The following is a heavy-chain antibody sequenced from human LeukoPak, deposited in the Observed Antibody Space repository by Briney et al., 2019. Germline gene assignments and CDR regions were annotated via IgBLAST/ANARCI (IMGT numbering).Heavy chain of an antibody. CDR2: IYSGGST. Sequence: GGSLRLSCAASGFTVSSNYMSWVRQAPGKGLEWVSVIYSGGSTYYADSVKGRFTISRDNSKNTLYLQMNSLRAEDTAVYYCARGHYSSSSYYFDYWGQGTLVTVSS. D-gene: IGHD6-6*01. J-gene: IGHJ4*02. CDR1: GFTVSSNY. V-gene: IGHV3-66*02. CDR3: ARGHYSSSSYYFDY.